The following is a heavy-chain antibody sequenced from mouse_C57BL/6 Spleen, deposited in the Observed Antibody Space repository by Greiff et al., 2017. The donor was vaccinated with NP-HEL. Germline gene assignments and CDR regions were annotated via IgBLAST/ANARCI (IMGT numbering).Heavy chain of an antibody. D-gene: IGHD1-1*01. V-gene: IGHV7-3*01. J-gene: IGHJ1*03. CDR1: GFTFTDYY. CDR3: ARYYYGSSPLFDV. Sequence: EVKLMESGGGLVQPGGSLSLSCAASGFTFTDYYMSWVRQPPGKALEWLGFIRNKANGYTTEYSASVKGRFTISRDNSQSILYLQMNALRAEDSATYYCARYYYGSSPLFDVWGTGTTVTVSS. CDR2: IRNKANGYTT.